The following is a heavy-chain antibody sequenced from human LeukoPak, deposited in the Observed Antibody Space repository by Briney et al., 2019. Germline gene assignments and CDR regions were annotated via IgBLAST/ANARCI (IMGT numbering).Heavy chain of an antibody. D-gene: IGHD2-21*02. CDR3: ARDHIVVVTATLGY. J-gene: IGHJ4*02. V-gene: IGHV7-4-1*02. CDR1: VYTFTSYA. Sequence: ASVKVSCKASVYTFTSYAMNWVRQAPGQGLEWMGWINTNTGNPTYAQGFTGRFVFSLDTSVSTAYLQISSLKAEDTAVYYCARDHIVVVTATLGYWGQGTLVTVSS. CDR2: INTNTGNP.